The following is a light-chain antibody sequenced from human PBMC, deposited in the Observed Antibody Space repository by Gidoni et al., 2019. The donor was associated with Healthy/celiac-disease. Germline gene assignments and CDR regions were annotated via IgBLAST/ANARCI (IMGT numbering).Light chain of an antibody. J-gene: IGKJ2*01. V-gene: IGKV3-11*01. CDR1: QGVSSY. CDR3: QQRSNWPRT. Sequence: EIVLTQSPATLSLSPGARATLSCRASQGVSSYLAWYQQKPGQAPRLLIYDASNRATGIPARFSGSGSGTDFTLTISSLEPEDFAVYYCQQRSNWPRTFGQGTKLEIK. CDR2: DAS.